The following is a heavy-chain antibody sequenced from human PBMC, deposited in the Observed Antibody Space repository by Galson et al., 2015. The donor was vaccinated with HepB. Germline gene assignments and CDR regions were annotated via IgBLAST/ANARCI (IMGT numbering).Heavy chain of an antibody. CDR3: AAQYSSSWYNWFDP. CDR1: GYTFTGYY. V-gene: IGHV1-2*02. D-gene: IGHD6-13*01. Sequence: SVKVSCKASGYTFTGYYMHWVRQAPGQGLEWMGWINPNSGGTNYAQKFQGRVTMTRDTSISTAYMELSRLRSDDTAVYYCAAQYSSSWYNWFDPWGQGTLVTVSS. J-gene: IGHJ5*02. CDR2: INPNSGGT.